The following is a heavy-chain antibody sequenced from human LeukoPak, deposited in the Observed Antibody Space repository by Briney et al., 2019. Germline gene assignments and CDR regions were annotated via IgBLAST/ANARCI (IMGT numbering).Heavy chain of an antibody. CDR2: ITGSGGYT. J-gene: IGHJ4*02. CDR1: GFTFNTYE. CDR3: AKQSLYDSSGHFHY. V-gene: IGHV3-23*01. D-gene: IGHD3-22*01. Sequence: GGSLRLSCAASGFTFNTYEMNWVRQAPGRGLEWVSTITGSGGYTYYADSVKGRFTISRDNSKNTLFLRMNSLRAEDTAVYFCAKQSLYDSSGHFHYWGQGTLVTVSS.